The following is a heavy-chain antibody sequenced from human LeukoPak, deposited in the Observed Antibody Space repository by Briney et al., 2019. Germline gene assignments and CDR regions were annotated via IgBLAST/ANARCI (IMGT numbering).Heavy chain of an antibody. Sequence: ASVKVSCKASGYTFDSFAIHWVRQVPGQRLEWMGWINTGRGDTQYSQKFQGRITFTRDTSSSTVQMELSTLTSEDPALYYRARVRARIHLGKVSIGGFDYWGQGTLLTVSP. J-gene: IGHJ4*02. CDR2: INTGRGDT. CDR3: ARVRARIHLGKVSIGGFDY. V-gene: IGHV1-3*04. CDR1: GYTFDSFA. D-gene: IGHD1-26*01.